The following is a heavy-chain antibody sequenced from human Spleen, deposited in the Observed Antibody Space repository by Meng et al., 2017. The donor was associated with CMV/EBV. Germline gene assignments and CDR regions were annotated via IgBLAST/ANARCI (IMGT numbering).Heavy chain of an antibody. CDR1: GYTFTSYY. V-gene: IGHV1-2*02. CDR2: INPNSGGT. J-gene: IGHJ6*02. CDR3: AREGLAYGMDV. Sequence: ASVKVSCKASGYTFTSYYVHWVRQAPGQGLEWMGWINPNSGGTNYAQKFQGRVTISTDESTSTAYMELSSLRSEDTAVYYCAREGLAYGMDVWGQGTTVTVSS.